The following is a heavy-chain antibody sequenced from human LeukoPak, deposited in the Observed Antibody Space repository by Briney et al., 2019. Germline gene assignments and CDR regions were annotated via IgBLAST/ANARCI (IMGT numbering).Heavy chain of an antibody. J-gene: IGHJ4*02. CDR2: ISGSGGTT. CDR3: AKDPSDFLVDC. V-gene: IGHV3-23*01. Sequence: PGGSLRLSCAASGFTFYTYAMNWVRQAPWKGLQWVAAISGSGGTTYYADSVKGRFTISRDNSKNTVYLQLSSLRAEDTAVYYCAKDPSDFLVDCWGQGTLVTVSS. CDR1: GFTFYTYA. D-gene: IGHD2-21*02.